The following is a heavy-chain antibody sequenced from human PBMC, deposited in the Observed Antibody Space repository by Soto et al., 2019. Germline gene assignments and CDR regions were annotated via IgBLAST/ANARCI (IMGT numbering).Heavy chain of an antibody. D-gene: IGHD6-19*01. Sequence: SLRLSSAASGFTFSSYSMNCVRQAQGKRLEWVSSISSSSSYIYYEDSVKGRFTISRDNAKNSLYLQMNSLRAEDTAVYYCAREFLVLKPSSVDYWGQGTLVTVSS. CDR2: ISSSSSYI. CDR3: AREFLVLKPSSVDY. CDR1: GFTFSSYS. V-gene: IGHV3-21*01. J-gene: IGHJ4*02.